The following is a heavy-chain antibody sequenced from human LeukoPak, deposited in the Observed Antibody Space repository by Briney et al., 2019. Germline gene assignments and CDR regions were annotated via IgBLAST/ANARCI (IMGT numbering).Heavy chain of an antibody. J-gene: IGHJ4*02. D-gene: IGHD3-10*01. Sequence: SETLSLTCTVSGGSIRSSYYYWGWIRQPPGKGLEWIGSIYDSGSTYYNPSLKSRVTISVDTSKNQFSLKLSSVTAADTAVYYCARVDYYGSGTGDYWGQGTLVTVSS. CDR3: ARVDYYGSGTGDY. V-gene: IGHV4-39*07. CDR1: GGSIRSSYYY. CDR2: IYDSGST.